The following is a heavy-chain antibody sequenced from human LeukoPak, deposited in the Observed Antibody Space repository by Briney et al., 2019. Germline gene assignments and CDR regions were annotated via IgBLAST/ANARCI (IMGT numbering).Heavy chain of an antibody. V-gene: IGHV1-2*02. CDR3: ARGKYYYGSGRYYPFDY. CDR2: INPNSGGT. D-gene: IGHD3-10*01. Sequence: ASVKVSCKASGYTFTGYYMHWVRQAPGQGLEWMGWINPNSGGTNYAQKFQGRVTMTRDTSISTAYMELSRLRSDDTAVYYCARGKYYYGSGRYYPFDYWGQGTLVTVSS. CDR1: GYTFTGYY. J-gene: IGHJ4*02.